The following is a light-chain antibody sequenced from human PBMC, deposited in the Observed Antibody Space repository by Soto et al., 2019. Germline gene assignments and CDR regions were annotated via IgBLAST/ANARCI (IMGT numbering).Light chain of an antibody. J-gene: IGKJ4*01. CDR2: DAS. CDR3: PQYDNWPLT. V-gene: IGKV3-11*01. Sequence: IVFSQSRATHTLSPGERATFSCRSSQSVSGYLAWYQQNPGQAPRFLIYDASNRAIAIPARFSGSGSGTEFTLTISSLQAEDFAAYFCPQYDNWPLTFGGMARV. CDR1: QSVSGY.